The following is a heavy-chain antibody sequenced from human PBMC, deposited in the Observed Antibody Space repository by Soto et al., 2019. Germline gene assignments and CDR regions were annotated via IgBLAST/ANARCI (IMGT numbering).Heavy chain of an antibody. CDR1: GGSISSGDYY. CDR3: ARHVPYCSDTSHCAYGMDV. CDR2: IYYSGST. J-gene: IGHJ6*02. D-gene: IGHD2-2*01. Sequence: PSETLSLTCTVSGGSISSGDYYWSCIRQPPGKGLEWIGYIYYSGSTNYNPSLKSRVTISVDTSKNQFSLKLSSVTAADTAVYYCARHVPYCSDTSHCAYGMDVWGQGTTVTVS. V-gene: IGHV4-61*08.